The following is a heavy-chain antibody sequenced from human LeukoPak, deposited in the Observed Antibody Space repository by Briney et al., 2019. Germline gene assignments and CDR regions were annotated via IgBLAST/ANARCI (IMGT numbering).Heavy chain of an antibody. CDR3: ARECMDTTMVDAFDI. D-gene: IGHD5-18*01. CDR2: ISSSSNYI. CDR1: KFTFSNYW. Sequence: GGSLRLSCAASKFTFSNYWMSWVRQAPGKGLEWVSYISSSSNYIYYADSVKGRFTISRDNAKNSLYLQMNSLRAEDTAVYYCARECMDTTMVDAFDIWGQGTMVTVSS. J-gene: IGHJ3*02. V-gene: IGHV3-21*01.